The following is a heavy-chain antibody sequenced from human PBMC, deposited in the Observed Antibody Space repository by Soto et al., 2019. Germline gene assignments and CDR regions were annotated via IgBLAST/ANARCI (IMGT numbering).Heavy chain of an antibody. CDR2: IVYDGGKI. D-gene: IGHD5-18*01. J-gene: IGHJ4*02. CDR3: ASRSVPGYSYGEGFDY. Sequence: QVQLVESGGAVVQPGRSLRLSCAASGFTFSTYTMHWVRQAPGKGLEWVALIVYDGGKIHCADSVKGRFTISRDNSKNTLSLQMNSLTAEDTGIYYCASRSVPGYSYGEGFDYWGQGTLVTVSS. V-gene: IGHV3-30-3*01. CDR1: GFTFSTYT.